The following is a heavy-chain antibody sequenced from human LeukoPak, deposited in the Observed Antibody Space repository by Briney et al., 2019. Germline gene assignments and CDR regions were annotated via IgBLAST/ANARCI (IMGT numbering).Heavy chain of an antibody. J-gene: IGHJ4*02. D-gene: IGHD3-22*01. CDR3: ARLSSSGYPTHVDY. CDR1: GGSISSGGYS. Sequence: SETLSLTCTVSGGSISSGGYSWSWIRQHPGKGLEWIGYIYYGGSTYYNPSLKSRVTISVDTSKNQFSLKLSSVTAADTAVYYCARLSSSGYPTHVDYWGQGTLVTVSS. V-gene: IGHV4-31*03. CDR2: IYYGGST.